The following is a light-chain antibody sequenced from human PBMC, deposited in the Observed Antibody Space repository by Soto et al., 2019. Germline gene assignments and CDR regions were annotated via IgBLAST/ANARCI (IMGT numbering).Light chain of an antibody. Sequence: ENVLTQSPATLSLSPGERATLSCRASQSVSSNLAWYQQKPGQAPRLLIFDASNRATGIPVRFGGSGSGTDFTLTISSLQPEDFAVYYCHQRSNWPPTFGGGTKVDNK. CDR3: HQRSNWPPT. CDR2: DAS. CDR1: QSVSSN. J-gene: IGKJ4*01. V-gene: IGKV3-11*01.